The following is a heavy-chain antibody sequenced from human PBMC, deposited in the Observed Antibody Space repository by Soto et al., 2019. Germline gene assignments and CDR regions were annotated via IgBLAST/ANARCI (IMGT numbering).Heavy chain of an antibody. CDR1: GFTFSSYT. D-gene: IGHD6-13*01. CDR3: AREMKQLVQEGFLQH. J-gene: IGHJ1*01. V-gene: IGHV3-21*01. CDR2: ISTGSSYI. Sequence: GGALRLSCGASGFTFSSYTMHWFRQAPGKGLEWVSSISTGSSYIYYADSLKGRFTISRDNAGNSLYLQMNSLRAEDTAVYYCAREMKQLVQEGFLQHWGQGTLVTVSS.